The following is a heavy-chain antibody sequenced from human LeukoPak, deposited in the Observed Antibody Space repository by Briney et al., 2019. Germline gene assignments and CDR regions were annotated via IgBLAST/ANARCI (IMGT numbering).Heavy chain of an antibody. J-gene: IGHJ1*01. CDR1: GFXFSSYA. CDR3: AKEGHWAAFYQH. D-gene: IGHD2/OR15-2a*01. Sequence: PGGSLRLSCAASGFXFSSYAINWVRQAPGKGLEWVSGISGSGSRTDHADSVKGRFTMSRDNSKNTLYLQMNSLRAEDTAVYYCAKEGHWAAFYQHWGQGTLVTVSS. V-gene: IGHV3-23*01. CDR2: ISGSGSRT.